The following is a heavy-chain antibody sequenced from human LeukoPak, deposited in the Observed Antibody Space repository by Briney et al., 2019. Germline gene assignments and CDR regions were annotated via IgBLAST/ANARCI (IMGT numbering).Heavy chain of an antibody. V-gene: IGHV3-30*02. J-gene: IGHJ4*02. CDR3: AKDHGGSFDY. D-gene: IGHD4-23*01. CDR2: IHYDGSNK. Sequence: GGSLRLSCAASGFTFSGYGMHWVRQAPGKGLEWVAFIHYDGSNKYCADSVKGRFTISRDNSKNTLYLQTNSLGAEDTAVYYCAKDHGGSFDYWGQGTLVTVSS. CDR1: GFTFSGYG.